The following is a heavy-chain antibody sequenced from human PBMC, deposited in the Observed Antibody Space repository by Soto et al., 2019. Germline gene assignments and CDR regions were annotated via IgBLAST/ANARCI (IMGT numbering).Heavy chain of an antibody. D-gene: IGHD3-10*01. CDR2: IYYSGST. CDR1: GGSISSGGYY. Sequence: PSETLSLPCTVSGGSISSGGYYWSWIRQHPGKGLEWIGYIYYSGSTYYNPSLKSRVTISVDTSKNQFSLKLSSVTAADPAVYYIWREAGSLKAFDICGQGSMVTVSS. J-gene: IGHJ3*02. CDR3: WREAGSLKAFDI. V-gene: IGHV4-31*03.